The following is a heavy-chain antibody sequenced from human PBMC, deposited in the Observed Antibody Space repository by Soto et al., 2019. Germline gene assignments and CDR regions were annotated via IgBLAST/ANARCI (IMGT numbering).Heavy chain of an antibody. Sequence: ASVKVSCKASGYTFTGYYMHWVRQAPGQGLEWMGWINPNSGGTNFAQKFQGWVTMTRDTSISTAYMELSRLRSDDTAVYYCARTLRYSSGWYYFDYWGQGTLVTVSS. D-gene: IGHD6-19*01. CDR3: ARTLRYSSGWYYFDY. CDR2: INPNSGGT. J-gene: IGHJ4*02. V-gene: IGHV1-2*04. CDR1: GYTFTGYY.